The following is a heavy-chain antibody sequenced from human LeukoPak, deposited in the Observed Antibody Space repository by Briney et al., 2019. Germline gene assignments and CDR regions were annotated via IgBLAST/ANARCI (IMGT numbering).Heavy chain of an antibody. CDR1: GFTFSSYA. CDR3: AKEDSAVAGKRRFDN. V-gene: IGHV3-23*01. CDR2: ISGSGGST. D-gene: IGHD6-19*01. Sequence: GGSLRLSCAASGFTFSSYAMSWVRQAPGKGLEWVSVISGSGGSTYYADSVKGRFTISRDNSNNTLYLQMNSLRAEDTALYYCAKEDSAVAGKRRFDNWGQGTLVTVSS. J-gene: IGHJ4*02.